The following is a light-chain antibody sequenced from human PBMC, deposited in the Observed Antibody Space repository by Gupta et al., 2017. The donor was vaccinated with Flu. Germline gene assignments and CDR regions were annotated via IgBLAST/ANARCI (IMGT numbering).Light chain of an antibody. CDR3: SSRKNDRNLNYV. Sequence: PALPQPASVSGSRGQSIASGCTETSSDVGDYDSVAWYQQHPGTAPKLLIYDGTKRPSGVSRRFSGSKSGNTASLTISGLQAEDEADYYCSSRKNDRNLNYVFGDGTHVTVL. CDR2: DGT. J-gene: IGLJ1*01. V-gene: IGLV2-14*03. CDR1: SSDVGDYDS.